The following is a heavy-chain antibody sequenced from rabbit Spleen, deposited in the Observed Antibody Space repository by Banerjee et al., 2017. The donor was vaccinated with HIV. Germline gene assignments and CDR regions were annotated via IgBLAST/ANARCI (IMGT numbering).Heavy chain of an antibody. V-gene: IGHV1S40*01. D-gene: IGHD8-1*01. J-gene: IGHJ6*01. CDR1: GFSFSSGYY. Sequence: QQLVESGGGLVKPGTSLTLTCKASGFSFSSGYYACWVRQAPGKGLEWIGCIGTGSGSTWYASWVNGRFTISKTSSTTVTLQMTSLTAADTATYFCARDAATSFSSYGMDLWGPGTLVTVS. CDR2: IGTGSGST. CDR3: ARDAATSFSSYGMDL.